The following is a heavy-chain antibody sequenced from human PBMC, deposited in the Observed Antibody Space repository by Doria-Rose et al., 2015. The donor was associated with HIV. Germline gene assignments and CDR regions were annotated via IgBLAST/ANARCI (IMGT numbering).Heavy chain of an antibody. CDR1: GVSLSSPGMG. J-gene: IGHJ4*02. CDR2: NFSDDER. Sequence: TLKESGPVLVKPTETLTLTCTISGVSLSSPGMGVSWIRQPPGQALEWLANNFSDDERSYKTSLKSRLTISRGTSKSQVVLTMTDMDPVDTATYYCARIKSSRWYHKYYFDFWGQGTLVIVSA. V-gene: IGHV2-26*03. CDR3: ARIKSSRWYHKYYFDF. D-gene: IGHD6-13*01.